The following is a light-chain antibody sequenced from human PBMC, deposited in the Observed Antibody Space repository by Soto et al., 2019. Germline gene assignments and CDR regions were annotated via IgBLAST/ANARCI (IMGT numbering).Light chain of an antibody. J-gene: IGKJ4*01. V-gene: IGKV1-39*01. Sequence: DIRMTQSPSSLSAFVGDTVTITCQTGPPISVYLNWYQQKPGKAPKLLIYAASSLQSGVPSRFSGSGSGTDFTLTISSLQPEDFATYYCQQSYSTPPGFGGGTKVEIK. CDR2: AAS. CDR1: PPISVY. CDR3: QQSYSTPPG.